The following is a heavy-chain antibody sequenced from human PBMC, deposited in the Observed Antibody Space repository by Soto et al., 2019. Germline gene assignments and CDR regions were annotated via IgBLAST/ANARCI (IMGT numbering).Heavy chain of an antibody. CDR3: ARFPPGGYHYYYVIDV. D-gene: IGHD2-15*01. CDR2: IGTAGDT. J-gene: IGHJ6*02. V-gene: IGHV3-13*04. CDR1: GFTFSSYD. Sequence: GGSLRLSCAASGFTFSSYDMHWVRQPTEKGLEWVSAIGTAGDTYYPGSVKGRFTISRENAKNSLYLQMNSLRAGDTAVYYCARFPPGGYHYYYVIDVCGQRSTDTGSS.